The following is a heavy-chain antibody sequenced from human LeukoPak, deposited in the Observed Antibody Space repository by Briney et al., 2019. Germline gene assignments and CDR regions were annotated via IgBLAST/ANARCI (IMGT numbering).Heavy chain of an antibody. CDR2: IHPSGST. CDR3: ARGPPPDFDY. Sequence: SETLSLACTVSGDSISSYYWSWIRQPAGKGLEWIGRIHPSGSTNYNPSLKSRVTLSVDTSKYQFSLKLSSVTAADTAVYYCARGPPPDFDYWGRGTLVTVSS. V-gene: IGHV4-4*07. J-gene: IGHJ4*02. CDR1: GDSISSYY.